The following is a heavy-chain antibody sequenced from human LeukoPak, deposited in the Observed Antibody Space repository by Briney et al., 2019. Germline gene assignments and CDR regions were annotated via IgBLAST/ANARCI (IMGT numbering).Heavy chain of an antibody. D-gene: IGHD6-19*01. CDR1: GFTFSSYG. J-gene: IGHJ4*02. CDR3: ARSYIAVAGSALDY. Sequence: PGGSLRLSCAASGFTFSSYGMHWVRQAPGKVLEWVAVIWYDGSNKYYADSVKGRFTISRDNSKNTLYLQMNSLRAEDTAVYYCARSYIAVAGSALDYWGQGTLVTVSS. CDR2: IWYDGSNK. V-gene: IGHV3-33*01.